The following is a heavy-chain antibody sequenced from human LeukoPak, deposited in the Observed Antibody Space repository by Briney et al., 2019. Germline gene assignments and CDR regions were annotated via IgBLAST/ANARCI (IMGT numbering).Heavy chain of an antibody. Sequence: SETLSLTCTVSGGSISSGDYYWSWIRQPPGKGLEWIGYIYYSGSTNYNPSLKSRVTISVDTSKNQFSLKLSFVTAADTAVYYCARLNSYGATFDYWGQGTLVTASS. CDR3: ARLNSYGATFDY. V-gene: IGHV4-30-4*01. J-gene: IGHJ4*02. CDR2: IYYSGST. CDR1: GGSISSGDYY. D-gene: IGHD5-18*01.